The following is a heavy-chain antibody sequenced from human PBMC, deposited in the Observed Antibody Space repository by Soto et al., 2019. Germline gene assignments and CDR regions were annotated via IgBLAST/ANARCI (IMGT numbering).Heavy chain of an antibody. V-gene: IGHV1-2*02. D-gene: IGHD6-19*01. CDR2: SNPNSGGT. CDR3: ARVRGIAVAGRLTFYGMHX. Sequence: ASLKVSCKASGYTFTGYYMHWVRQAPGQGLEWMGFSNPNSGGTNYAKKFQGRVTMTRDTSSSTAYMELSRLRSDETAVYYCARVRGIAVAGRLTFYGMHXWGQATTVTVS. CDR1: GYTFTGYY. J-gene: IGHJ6*02.